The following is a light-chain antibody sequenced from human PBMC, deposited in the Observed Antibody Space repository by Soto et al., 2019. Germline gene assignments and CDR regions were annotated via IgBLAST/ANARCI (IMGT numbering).Light chain of an antibody. CDR2: GAS. Sequence: EIVLTQSPGTLSLSPGERATLSCRASQSVSNNYLAWYQQKPGQAPRLLIYGASNRATGIPDRFSGSGSGTDFTLTISSLQSEDFAVYYCQQYNNWPRTFGQGTRWISN. CDR3: QQYNNWPRT. CDR1: QSVSNNY. V-gene: IGKV3-20*01. J-gene: IGKJ1*01.